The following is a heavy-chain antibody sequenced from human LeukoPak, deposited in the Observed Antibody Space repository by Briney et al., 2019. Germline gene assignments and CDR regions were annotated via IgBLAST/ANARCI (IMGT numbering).Heavy chain of an antibody. CDR1: GFTFSSYA. CDR2: ISGRGDST. Sequence: GGSLRLSCAASGFTFSSYAMSWVRQAPGKGLEWVSTISGRGDSTYYADSVKGRFTISRDNSRNTLHLQMNTLRAEDTAVYYCAKAIAAPVWYFDLWGRGTLVTVSS. J-gene: IGHJ2*01. V-gene: IGHV3-23*01. CDR3: AKAIAAPVWYFDL. D-gene: IGHD6-13*01.